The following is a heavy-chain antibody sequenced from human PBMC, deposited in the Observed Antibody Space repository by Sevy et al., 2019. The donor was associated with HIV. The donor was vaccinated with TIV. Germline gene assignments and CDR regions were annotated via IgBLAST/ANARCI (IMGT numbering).Heavy chain of an antibody. Sequence: SETLSLTCTVSGGSISSYYWSWIRQPAGKGLEWIGRIYTSGSTNYNPSLKSRVTMSVDTSKNQFSRKLSSVTAADTAVYYCARESVTMVRGVINWFDPWGQGTLVTVSS. CDR3: ARESVTMVRGVINWFDP. D-gene: IGHD3-10*01. V-gene: IGHV4-4*07. CDR2: IYTSGST. J-gene: IGHJ5*02. CDR1: GGSISSYY.